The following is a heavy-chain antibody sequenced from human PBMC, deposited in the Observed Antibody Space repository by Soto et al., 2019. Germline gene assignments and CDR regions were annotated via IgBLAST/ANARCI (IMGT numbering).Heavy chain of an antibody. D-gene: IGHD6-6*01. J-gene: IGHJ4*02. V-gene: IGHV4-59*01. CDR2: IYYSGST. Sequence: SETLSLTCTVSGGSISSYYWSWIRQPPGKGLEWIGYIYYSGSTNYNPSLKSRVTISVDTSKNQFSLKLSSVTAADTAVYYCARDRGPIAAPDYWGQGTLVTVSS. CDR1: GGSISSYY. CDR3: ARDRGPIAAPDY.